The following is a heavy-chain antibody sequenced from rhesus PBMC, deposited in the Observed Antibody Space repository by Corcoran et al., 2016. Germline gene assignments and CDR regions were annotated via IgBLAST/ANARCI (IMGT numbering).Heavy chain of an antibody. J-gene: IGHJ4*01. CDR2: TQSCVNT. CDR3: ARLRSYGSGYYSDY. CDR1: GGPISSNY. V-gene: IGHV4-160*01. Sequence: QVQLQQWGEGLVKPSETLSLTCAVYGGPISSNYWSWISQTPGKGLEWIGRTQSCVNTNYRPSRSRRVPISIDTSKYRFALRLTSVTAADTVVYYCARLRSYGSGYYSDYWGQGVLVTVSS. D-gene: IGHD3-28*01.